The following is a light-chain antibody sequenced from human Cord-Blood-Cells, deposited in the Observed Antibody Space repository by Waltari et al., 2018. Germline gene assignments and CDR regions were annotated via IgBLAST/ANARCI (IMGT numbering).Light chain of an antibody. CDR2: AAS. J-gene: IGKJ4*01. Sequence: DIQMNQSPSSLSSSVGARVTITCRASQSISSYLNWYQQKPGKAPKLLIYAASSLQSGVPSRFSGSGSGTDFTLTISRLQPEDFATYYCQQSYSTPLTFGGGTKVEIK. CDR3: QQSYSTPLT. V-gene: IGKV1-39*01. CDR1: QSISSY.